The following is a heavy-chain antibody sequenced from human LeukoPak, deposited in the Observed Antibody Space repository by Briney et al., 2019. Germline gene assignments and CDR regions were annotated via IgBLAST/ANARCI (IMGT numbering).Heavy chain of an antibody. Sequence: GASVKVSCKASGYTFTSYGISWVRQAPGQGLEWMGWISAYNGNTNYAQKLQGRVTMTTDTSTSTAYMELRSLRSEDTAVYYCARDKNDSSSWYAPFDYWGQGTLVTVSS. CDR3: ARDKNDSSSWYAPFDY. V-gene: IGHV1-18*01. CDR2: ISAYNGNT. CDR1: GYTFTSYG. J-gene: IGHJ4*02. D-gene: IGHD6-13*01.